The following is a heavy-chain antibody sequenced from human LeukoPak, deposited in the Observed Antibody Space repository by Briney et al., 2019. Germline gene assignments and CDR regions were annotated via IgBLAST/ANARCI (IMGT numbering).Heavy chain of an antibody. V-gene: IGHV4-34*01. D-gene: IGHD6-19*01. CDR2: INHSGST. CDR1: GGSFSGYY. CDR3: ARGLGYSSGPRGWFDP. J-gene: IGHJ5*02. Sequence: SETLSLTCAVYGGSFSGYYWSWIRQPPGKGLEWIGEINHSGSTNYNTSLKSRVTISVDTSKNQFSLKLSSVTAADTAVYYCARGLGYSSGPRGWFDPWGQGTLVTVSS.